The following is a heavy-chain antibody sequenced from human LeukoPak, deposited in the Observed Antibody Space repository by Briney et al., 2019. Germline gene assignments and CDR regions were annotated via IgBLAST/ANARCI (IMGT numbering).Heavy chain of an antibody. CDR1: GYTFTTYD. V-gene: IGHV1-2*02. CDR2: MNSNSGGT. D-gene: IGHD3-9*01. CDR3: ASGWLSALDY. Sequence: ASVKVSCKASGYTFTTYDINWVRQATGQGLEWMGWMNSNSGGTNYAQKFQGRVTMTRDTSISTAYMELSRLRSDDTAVYYCASGWLSALDYWGQGTLVTVSS. J-gene: IGHJ4*02.